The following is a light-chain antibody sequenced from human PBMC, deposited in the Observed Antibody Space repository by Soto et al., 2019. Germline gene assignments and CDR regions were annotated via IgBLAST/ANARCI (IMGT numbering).Light chain of an antibody. V-gene: IGKV1-13*02. CDR2: DAS. J-gene: IGKJ4*02. CDR1: QGISSA. CDR3: QQFNSYPSLT. Sequence: AIQLTQSPSSLSASVGDRVTITCRASQGISSALAWYHQKPGKAPKLLIYDASTLESGVPSRFSGSGSGTDFTLTNSSLQPEDFATYYCQQFNSYPSLTFGGGTKVEIK.